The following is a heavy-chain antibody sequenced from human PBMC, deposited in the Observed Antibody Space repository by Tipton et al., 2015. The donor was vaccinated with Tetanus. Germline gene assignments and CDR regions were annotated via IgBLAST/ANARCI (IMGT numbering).Heavy chain of an antibody. CDR1: GYTFSNYG. V-gene: IGHV1-18*01. D-gene: IGHD1-1*01. J-gene: IGHJ4*02. Sequence: QLVQSGAEVRKPGASVMVSCKASGYTFSNYGVSWVRQAPGHGLEWVDWTSVYDGNKKYAENFQHRVTLTTDTSTDTAYMELRTLGSNDTAIYYCSTKRGGYTGFDLWGQGTLVTVSS. CDR3: STKRGGYTGFDL. CDR2: TSVYDGNK.